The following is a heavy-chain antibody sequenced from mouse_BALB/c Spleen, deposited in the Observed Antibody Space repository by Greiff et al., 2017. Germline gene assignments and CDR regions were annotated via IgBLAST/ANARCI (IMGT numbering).Heavy chain of an antibody. J-gene: IGHJ3*01. V-gene: IGHV1-84*02. D-gene: IGHD1-2*01. CDR2: IYPGSGNT. CDR3: ARGDPLRPAWFAY. Sequence: QLKESGPELVKPGASVKISCKASGYTFTDYYINWVKQKPGQGLEWIGWIYPGSGNTKYNEKFKGKATLTVDTSSSTAYMQLSSLTSEDTAVYFCARGDPLRPAWFAYWGQGTLVTVSA. CDR1: GYTFTDYY.